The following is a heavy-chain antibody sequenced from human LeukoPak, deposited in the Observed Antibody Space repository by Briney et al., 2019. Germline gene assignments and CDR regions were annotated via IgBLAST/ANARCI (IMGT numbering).Heavy chain of an antibody. Sequence: AVTVSRKHSRGSFSTYAISWVRQAPQQRLEWMGGSFPIFGTANYAQRFQGRVTITADESTSTAYIELSSLRTEDTAVYYCARVVDCSVASCYHYFDYWGGGPRVTLSS. CDR1: RGSFSTYA. J-gene: IGHJ4*02. CDR3: ARVVDCSVASCYHYFDY. V-gene: IGHV1-69*13. D-gene: IGHD2-15*01. CDR2: SFPIFGTA.